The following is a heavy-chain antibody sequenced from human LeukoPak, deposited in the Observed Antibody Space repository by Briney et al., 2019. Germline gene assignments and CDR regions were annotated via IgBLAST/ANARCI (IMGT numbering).Heavy chain of an antibody. Sequence: GGSLRLSCAASGFTFSSYAMHWVRQAPGKGLEWVAVISYDGSNKYYADSVKGRFTISRDNSKNTLYLQMSSLRAEDTAVYYCATPGAQDGYNFYYFDYWGQGTLVTVSS. CDR1: GFTFSSYA. J-gene: IGHJ4*02. D-gene: IGHD5-24*01. CDR2: ISYDGSNK. CDR3: ATPGAQDGYNFYYFDY. V-gene: IGHV3-30-3*01.